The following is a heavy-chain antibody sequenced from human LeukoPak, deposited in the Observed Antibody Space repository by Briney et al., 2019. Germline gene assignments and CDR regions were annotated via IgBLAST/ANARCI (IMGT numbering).Heavy chain of an antibody. V-gene: IGHV3-23*01. CDR3: AKPPLAYSSSNNWFDP. D-gene: IGHD6-13*01. CDR2: ISGSGGST. J-gene: IGHJ5*02. Sequence: GGSLRLSCAASGFTFSSHAMSWVRQAPGKGLEWVSAISGSGGSTYYADSVKGRFTISRDNSKNTLYLQMNSLRAEDTAVYYCAKPPLAYSSSNNWFDPWGQGTLVTVSS. CDR1: GFTFSSHA.